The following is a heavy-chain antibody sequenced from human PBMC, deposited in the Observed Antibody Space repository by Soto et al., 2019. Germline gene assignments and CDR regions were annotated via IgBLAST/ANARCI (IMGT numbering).Heavy chain of an antibody. D-gene: IGHD6-13*01. CDR1: GESISGTIYY. Sequence: PSETLSLTCIVSGESISGTIYYWGWIRQPPGKGLEWIGSIYYSGSTYYNPSLKSRVTISVDTSKNHFSLKLTSVTAADTAVYYCARPGGSGWFYFDSWGQGSQVNSPQ. V-gene: IGHV4-39*02. J-gene: IGHJ4*02. CDR2: IYYSGST. CDR3: ARPGGSGWFYFDS.